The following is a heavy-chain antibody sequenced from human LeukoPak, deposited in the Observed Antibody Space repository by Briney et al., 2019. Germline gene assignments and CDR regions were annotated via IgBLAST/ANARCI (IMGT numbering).Heavy chain of an antibody. CDR3: AKSRHSSGWASFLDS. Sequence: GGSLRLSCEASGFTFSSYWMHWVRQAPGKGLEWVSTISSSGGSAYYADSVKGRFTISRDNSANTLHVRMDNLRADDAAVYFCAKSRHSSGWASFLDSWGQGTLVAVSS. CDR2: ISSSGGSA. J-gene: IGHJ4*02. D-gene: IGHD6-19*01. V-gene: IGHV3-23*01. CDR1: GFTFSSYW.